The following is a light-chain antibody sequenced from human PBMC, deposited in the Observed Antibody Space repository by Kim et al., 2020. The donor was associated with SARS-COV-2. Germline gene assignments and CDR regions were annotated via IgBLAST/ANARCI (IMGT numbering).Light chain of an antibody. CDR2: PAS. Sequence: SASVGDRVTITCRASQSISSYLNWYQQKPGKAPKLLIYPASSLQSGVPSRFSGSGSGTDFTLTISSLQPEDFATYYCQQSYSTPYTFGQGTKLEI. J-gene: IGKJ2*01. CDR1: QSISSY. CDR3: QQSYSTPYT. V-gene: IGKV1-39*01.